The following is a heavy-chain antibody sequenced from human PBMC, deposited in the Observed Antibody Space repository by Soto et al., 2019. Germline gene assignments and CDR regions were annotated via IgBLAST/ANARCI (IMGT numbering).Heavy chain of an antibody. J-gene: IGHJ4*02. D-gene: IGHD4-17*01. CDR2: INHSEST. Sequence: PSETLSLTCAVYGGSFSGYYWSWIRQPPGKGLEWIGEINHSESTNYNPSLKSRVTISVDTSKNQFSLKLSSVTAADTAVYYCAIVTVTTLYYFDYWGQGTLVTVSS. V-gene: IGHV4-34*01. CDR1: GGSFSGYY. CDR3: AIVTVTTLYYFDY.